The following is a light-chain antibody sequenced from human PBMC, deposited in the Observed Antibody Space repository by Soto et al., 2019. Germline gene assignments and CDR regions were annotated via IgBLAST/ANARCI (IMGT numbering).Light chain of an antibody. CDR3: QQSYSAPPT. CDR1: QNISSY. V-gene: IGKV3-11*01. J-gene: IGKJ5*01. Sequence: IVLTQSPVTLSLSPGERATLSCRATQNISSYLIWYQQKPGQAPRLLMYDVSNRATGIPSRFSGSGSGTHFTLTISNLQTEDFASYYCQQSYSAPPTFGQGTRLEIK. CDR2: DVS.